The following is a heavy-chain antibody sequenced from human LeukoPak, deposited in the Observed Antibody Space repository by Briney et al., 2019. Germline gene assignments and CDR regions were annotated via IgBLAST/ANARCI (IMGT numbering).Heavy chain of an antibody. CDR3: ATSYSSGWYSLDY. J-gene: IGHJ4*02. CDR1: GVSISSYY. CDR2: IYYSGST. Sequence: SETLSLTCSVSGVSISSYYWSWIRQPPGKGLEWIAYIYYSGSTNYNPSLKSRVTISIDTSKNQFSLKVSSVTAADTAVYYCATSYSSGWYSLDYWGQGTLVTVSP. V-gene: IGHV4-59*01. D-gene: IGHD6-19*01.